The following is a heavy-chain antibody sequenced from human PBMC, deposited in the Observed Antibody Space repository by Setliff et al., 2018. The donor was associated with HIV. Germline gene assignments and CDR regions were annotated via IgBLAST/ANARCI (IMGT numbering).Heavy chain of an antibody. CDR2: IYYTGNT. CDR3: ARDDSIVLVPAIMRGDGFDF. CDR1: GGSVGSSSYY. V-gene: IGHV4-39*07. Sequence: SETLSLTCTVSGGSVGSSSYYWAWIRQPPGKGLEWIGSIYYTGNTKYNPSLESRVTFSIDTSENQFSLRLASVTAADPAIYYCARDDSIVLVPAIMRGDGFDFWGQGRMVTVSS. D-gene: IGHD2-2*01. J-gene: IGHJ3*01.